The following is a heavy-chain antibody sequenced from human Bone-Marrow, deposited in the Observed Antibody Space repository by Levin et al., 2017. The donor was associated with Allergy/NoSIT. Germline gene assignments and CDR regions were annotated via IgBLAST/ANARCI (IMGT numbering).Heavy chain of an antibody. Sequence: PGGSLRLSCGAFGFRFDQAWMSWVRQAPGKGLEWIGRIKSANDGGTTDYAAPVEGRFTISRDDSKNTLYLQMSSLKSEDTAMYFCSTDRWYDFWSSYPSRQPSEIWGQGTMVTVSS. D-gene: IGHD3-3*01. V-gene: IGHV3-15*01. CDR3: STDRWYDFWSSYPSRQPSEI. CDR2: IKSANDGGTT. CDR1: GFRFDQAW. J-gene: IGHJ3*02.